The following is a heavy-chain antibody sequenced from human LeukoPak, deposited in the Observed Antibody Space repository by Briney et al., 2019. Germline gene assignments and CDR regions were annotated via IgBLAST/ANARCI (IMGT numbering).Heavy chain of an antibody. CDR1: SGSINSYY. Sequence: SETLSLTCTVSSGSINSYYWGSVRQPAGRGLEWIGRIYTTGKTDYNPSLKSRLTMSVDTSKRQFSLNLRSVTAADTAIYYCARHGYTASHYFLDFWSQGTLVTVSS. V-gene: IGHV4-4*07. J-gene: IGHJ4*02. CDR2: IYTTGKT. CDR3: ARHGYTASHYFLDF. D-gene: IGHD3-16*01.